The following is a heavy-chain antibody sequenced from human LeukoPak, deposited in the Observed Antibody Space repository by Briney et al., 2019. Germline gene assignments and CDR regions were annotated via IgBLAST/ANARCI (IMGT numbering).Heavy chain of an antibody. J-gene: IGHJ5*02. CDR1: GGSISSYY. V-gene: IGHV4-59*12. CDR2: IYYSGST. CDR3: ARDRDYYGSKNWFDP. D-gene: IGHD3-10*01. Sequence: PSENLSLTCTVSGGSISSYYWSWIRQPPGKGLEWIGYIYYSGSTNYNPSLKSRVTISVDTSKNQFSLKLSSVTAADTAVYYCARDRDYYGSKNWFDPWGQGTLVTVSS.